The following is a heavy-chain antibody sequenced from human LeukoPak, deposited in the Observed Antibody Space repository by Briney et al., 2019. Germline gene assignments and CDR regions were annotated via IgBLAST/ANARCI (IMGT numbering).Heavy chain of an antibody. D-gene: IGHD3-10*02. V-gene: IGHV1-2*02. J-gene: IGHJ3*02. CDR3: ARGNPGSMIGDI. Sequence: ASVKVSCKASGYTLTGYFMHWVRQAPGQGLEWMGWINPNSGGTNYAQKFQGRVTMTRDTPISTAYMELSRLRSDDTAVYYCARGNPGSMIGDIWGQGTMVTVSS. CDR2: INPNSGGT. CDR1: GYTLTGYF.